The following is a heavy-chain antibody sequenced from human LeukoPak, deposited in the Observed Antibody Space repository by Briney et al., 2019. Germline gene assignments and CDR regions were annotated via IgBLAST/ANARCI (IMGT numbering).Heavy chain of an antibody. CDR2: IHNDGNT. D-gene: IGHD1-1*01. J-gene: IGHJ4*02. V-gene: IGHV3-66*01. CDR3: ARGFLQLTPYYFDY. CDR1: GFTFSSYA. Sequence: PGGSLRLSCAASGFTFSSYAMSWIRQSPEKGLEWVSIIHNDGNTYYAHSVKGRFTVSRDNSKNTVSLQMDSLRVDDTAVYFCARGFLQLTPYYFDYWGQGTLVTVSS.